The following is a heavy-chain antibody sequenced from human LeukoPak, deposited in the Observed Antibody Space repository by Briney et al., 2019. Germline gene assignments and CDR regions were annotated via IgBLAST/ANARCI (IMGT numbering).Heavy chain of an antibody. Sequence: PGGSLRLSCAASGFTFSNYGMHWVRQAPGKGLEWVASIRYDGSNKYYADSVKGRFTISRDNAKNSLYLQMNSLRAEDTAVYYCARNKDYDYVWGSYRPWVDFDYWGQGTLVTVSS. V-gene: IGHV3-30*02. J-gene: IGHJ4*02. D-gene: IGHD3-16*02. CDR3: ARNKDYDYVWGSYRPWVDFDY. CDR2: IRYDGSNK. CDR1: GFTFSNYG.